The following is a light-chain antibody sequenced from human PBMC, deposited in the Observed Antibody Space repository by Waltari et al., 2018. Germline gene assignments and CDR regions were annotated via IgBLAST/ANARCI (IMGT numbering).Light chain of an antibody. CDR1: SSNIGSNY. V-gene: IGLV1-51*01. CDR2: DND. J-gene: IGLJ3*02. CDR3: ATWDSSLSEVV. Sequence: QSVLTQPPSVSAASGQKVTISCSGRSSNIGSNYVSWYQQLPGTAPQLLIYDNDKRPSGIPVRFSASKSGTSVTLGITGLQTGDEADYYCATWDSSLSEVVFGGGTKLTVL.